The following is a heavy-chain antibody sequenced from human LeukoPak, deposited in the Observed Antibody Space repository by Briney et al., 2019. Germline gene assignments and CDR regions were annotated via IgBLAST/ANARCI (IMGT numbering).Heavy chain of an antibody. CDR1: GGSISSYY. V-gene: IGHV4-4*07. J-gene: IGHJ5*02. Sequence: PSETLSLTCTVSGGSISSYYWGWIRQPAGKGLEWIGRIYTSGSTNYNPSLKSRVTMSVDTSKNQFSLKLSSVTAADTAVYYCARDIVVVPAENWFDPWGQGTLVTVSS. CDR3: ARDIVVVPAENWFDP. D-gene: IGHD2-2*01. CDR2: IYTSGST.